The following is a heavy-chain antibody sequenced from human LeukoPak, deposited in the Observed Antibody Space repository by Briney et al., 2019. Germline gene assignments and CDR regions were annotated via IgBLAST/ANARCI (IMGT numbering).Heavy chain of an antibody. V-gene: IGHV1-69*05. CDR3: ARRSGGYDPFEY. CDR1: GCSFISYA. CDR2: IIPIFGTA. J-gene: IGHJ4*02. Sequence: ASVTVSCKASGCSFISYAISWVRQAPGQGLEWMGGIIPIFGTANYAQKFQGRVTITTDESTSTAYMELSSLRSEDTAVYYCARRSGGYDPFEYWGQGTLVTVSS. D-gene: IGHD5-12*01.